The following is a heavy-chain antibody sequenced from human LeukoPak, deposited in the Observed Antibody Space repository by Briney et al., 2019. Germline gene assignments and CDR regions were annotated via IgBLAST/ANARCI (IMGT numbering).Heavy chain of an antibody. CDR2: VSNDGSNK. D-gene: IGHD3-22*01. V-gene: IGHV3-30*18. CDR1: GFTFCSYG. Sequence: PGRSLRLSCAASGFTFCSYGMHWVRQAPGKGLEWVAIVSNDGSNKYYADSVKGRFAISRDNSKNTLYLQMNSLRAEDTAVYYCAKDRYDSSGYLFDYWGQGALVTVSS. CDR3: AKDRYDSSGYLFDY. J-gene: IGHJ4*02.